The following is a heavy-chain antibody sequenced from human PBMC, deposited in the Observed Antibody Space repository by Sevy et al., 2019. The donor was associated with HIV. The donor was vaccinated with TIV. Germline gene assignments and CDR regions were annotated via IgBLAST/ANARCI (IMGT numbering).Heavy chain of an antibody. V-gene: IGHV3-53*01. D-gene: IGHD6-13*01. J-gene: IGHJ6*02. CDR1: GFTVSSNY. CDR2: IYSGGST. Sequence: GGSLRLSCAASGFTVSSNYMTWVRQAPGKGLEWVSIIYSGGSTYYADSVKGRFTISRDNSKNTLYLQMNSLRAEDTAVYYCVRDLRVATASGGMDVWGQGTTVTVSS. CDR3: VRDLRVATASGGMDV.